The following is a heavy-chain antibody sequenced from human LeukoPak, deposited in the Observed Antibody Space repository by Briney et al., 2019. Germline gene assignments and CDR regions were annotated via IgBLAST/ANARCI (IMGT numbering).Heavy chain of an antibody. D-gene: IGHD2-15*01. V-gene: IGHV1-18*01. Sequence: ASVKVSCKASGYTFTSYDINWVRQAPGQGLEWMGWISAYNGNTNYAQKLQGRVTMPTDTSTSTAYMELRSLRSDDTAVYYCAREEVVAAGFDYWGQGTLVTVSS. CDR2: ISAYNGNT. CDR3: AREEVVAAGFDY. J-gene: IGHJ4*02. CDR1: GYTFTSYD.